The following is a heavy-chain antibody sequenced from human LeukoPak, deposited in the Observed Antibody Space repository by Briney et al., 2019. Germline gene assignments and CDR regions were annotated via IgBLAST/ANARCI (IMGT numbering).Heavy chain of an antibody. J-gene: IGHJ4*02. CDR1: GFTFSSYS. Sequence: GGSLRLSCAASGFTFSSYSMNWVRQAPGKGLEWVSAISGSGGSTYYADSVKGRFTISRDNSKNTLYLQMNSLRAEDTAVYYCATKVGGYDILTGYYIFDYWGQGTLVTVSS. CDR2: ISGSGGST. V-gene: IGHV3-23*01. D-gene: IGHD3-9*01. CDR3: ATKVGGYDILTGYYIFDY.